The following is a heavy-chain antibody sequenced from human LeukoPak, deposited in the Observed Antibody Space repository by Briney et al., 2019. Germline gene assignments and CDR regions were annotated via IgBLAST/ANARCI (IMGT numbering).Heavy chain of an antibody. CDR3: ARGGGSYVNWFDP. V-gene: IGHV3-48*01. D-gene: IGHD1-26*01. CDR2: ISGSGTTI. Sequence: GGSLRLSCVASGFTFSSYNMNWVRQPPGKGLEWVSYISGSGTTIYYADSVRGRFTISRDNAKSSLYLQMKSLRAEDTAVYYCARGGGSYVNWFDPWGQGALVTVS. CDR1: GFTFSSYN. J-gene: IGHJ5*02.